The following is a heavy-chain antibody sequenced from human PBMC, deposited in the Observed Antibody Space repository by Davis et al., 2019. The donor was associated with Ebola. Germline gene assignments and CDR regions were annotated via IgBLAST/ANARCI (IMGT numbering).Heavy chain of an antibody. CDR2: IYHSGST. D-gene: IGHD5-18*01. CDR3: ARDTAMVSSRYYYYGMDV. Sequence: MPSETLSLTCAVSGGSISSGGYSWSWIRQPPGKGLEWIGYIYHSGSTYYNPSLKSRVTISVDRSKNQFSLKLSSVTAADTAVYYCARDTAMVSSRYYYYGMDVWGQGTTVTVSS. J-gene: IGHJ6*02. V-gene: IGHV4-30-2*01. CDR1: GGSISSGGYS.